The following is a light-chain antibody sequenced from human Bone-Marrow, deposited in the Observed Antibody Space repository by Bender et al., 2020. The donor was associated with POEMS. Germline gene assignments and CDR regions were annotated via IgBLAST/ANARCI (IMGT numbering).Light chain of an antibody. CDR3: AVWDDSLNGWV. CDR2: SSH. J-gene: IGLJ3*02. V-gene: IGLV1-44*01. CDR1: SSNIGAHA. Sequence: QSVLTQPPSASGTPGQRVTISCSGGSSNIGAHAVNWYQHLPGTAPKLLIYSSHRRPSGVLDRFSGSKSGTSASLAISGLQSEDEADYYCAVWDDSLNGWVFGGGTKLTVL.